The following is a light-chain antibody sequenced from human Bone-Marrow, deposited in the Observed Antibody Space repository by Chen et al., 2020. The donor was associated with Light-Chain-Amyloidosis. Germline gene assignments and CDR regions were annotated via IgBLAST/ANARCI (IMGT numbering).Light chain of an antibody. Sequence: CALPQPASVSGSPGQSITIACTGTSSDDGSYHHVSWYQQHPGKAPKLMIYYVSNRPSGVSNRFSGSKSGNAASLTIAGLQAEDEADYYCSSYARSTTVIFGGGTKLTVL. J-gene: IGLJ2*01. V-gene: IGLV2-14*03. CDR3: SSYARSTTVI. CDR1: SSDDGSYHH. CDR2: YVS.